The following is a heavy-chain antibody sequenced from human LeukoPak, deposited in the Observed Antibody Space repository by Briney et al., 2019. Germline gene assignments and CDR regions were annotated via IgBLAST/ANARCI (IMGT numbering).Heavy chain of an antibody. J-gene: IGHJ4*02. V-gene: IGHV3-7*01. D-gene: IGHD1-1*01. CDR3: ARPNWNDKDY. CDR2: IKQDGSEK. CDR1: GFTFSSYR. Sequence: GRSLRLSCSASGFTFSSYRMTGFRQAPGRGRGGVANIKQDGSEKYYVDSVKGRCTISRDNAKNSLYLQMNSLRAEDTAVYYCARPNWNDKDYWGQGTLVTVSS.